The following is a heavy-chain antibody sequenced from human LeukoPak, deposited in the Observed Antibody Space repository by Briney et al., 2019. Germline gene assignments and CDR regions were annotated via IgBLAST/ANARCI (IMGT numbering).Heavy chain of an antibody. CDR3: ARPERGYSYGAYYYYGMDV. D-gene: IGHD5-18*01. CDR1: GHTFTSYY. J-gene: IGHJ6*02. Sequence: ASVKVSCKASGHTFTSYYMHWVRQAPGQGLEWMGIINPSGGRTSYPQKFQGRVTMTRDSSASTVYMELRRLRSEDTAVYYCARPERGYSYGAYYYYGMDVWGQGPRSPSP. V-gene: IGHV1-46*01. CDR2: INPSGGRT.